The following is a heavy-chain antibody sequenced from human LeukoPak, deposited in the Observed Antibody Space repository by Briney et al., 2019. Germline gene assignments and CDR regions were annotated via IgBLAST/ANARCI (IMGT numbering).Heavy chain of an antibody. CDR2: INHSGST. CDR3: ARAWPYDILTGYPRGIYFDY. D-gene: IGHD3-9*01. V-gene: IGHV4-34*01. CDR1: GGSFSGYY. J-gene: IGHJ4*02. Sequence: SETLSLTCAVYGGSFSGYYWSWFRQPPGKGLEWIGEINHSGSTNYNPSLKSRVTISVDRSKNQFSLKLSSVTAADTAVYYCARAWPYDILTGYPRGIYFDYWGQGTLVTVSS.